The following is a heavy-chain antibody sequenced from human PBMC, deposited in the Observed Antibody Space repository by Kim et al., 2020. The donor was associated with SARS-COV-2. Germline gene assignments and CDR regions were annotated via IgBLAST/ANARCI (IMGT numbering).Heavy chain of an antibody. CDR3: AWWAGSSRNSGWYVPFDY. Sequence: SVKVSCKASGGTFSNYAIGWVRQAPGQGLQWLGGIIPVFGTGNYAQRFQDRVTITADESTTTSYMELSSLRSDDTALYYCAWWAGSSRNSGWYVPFDYW. CDR1: GGTFSNYA. V-gene: IGHV1-69*13. J-gene: IGHJ4*01. CDR2: IIPVFGTG. D-gene: IGHD6-19*01.